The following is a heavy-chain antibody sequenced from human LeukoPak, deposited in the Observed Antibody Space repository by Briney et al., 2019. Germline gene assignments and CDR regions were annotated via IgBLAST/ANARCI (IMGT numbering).Heavy chain of an antibody. CDR2: ISSSSSYI. D-gene: IGHD3-3*01. J-gene: IGHJ6*03. CDR3: ARGGSGYYYYYYYMDV. CDR1: GFTFSSYS. V-gene: IGHV3-21*01. Sequence: PGGSLRLSCAASGFTFSSYSMNWVRQAPGKGLEWVSSISSSSSYIYYADSVKGRFTISRDNAKNSLYLQMNSLRAEDTAVYYCARGGSGYYYYYYYMDVWGKGTTVTVSS.